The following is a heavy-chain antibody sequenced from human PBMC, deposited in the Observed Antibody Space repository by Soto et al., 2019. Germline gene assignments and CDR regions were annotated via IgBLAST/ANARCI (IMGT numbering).Heavy chain of an antibody. D-gene: IGHD2-21*02. CDR1: GYDFFKYN. V-gene: IGHV1-46*01. Sequence: QVQLVQSGAEVKKPGASVKVSCKTSGYDFFKYNMHWVRQAPGQGLEWMGVINPNGGYTRHAQKFQGRVIMTRDTSSKIVYMELSGLTSADTAMYYCKRADSDVVILPDVRPLFDLWGQGALVTVSS. CDR2: INPNGGYT. J-gene: IGHJ4*02. CDR3: KRADSDVVILPDVRPLFDL.